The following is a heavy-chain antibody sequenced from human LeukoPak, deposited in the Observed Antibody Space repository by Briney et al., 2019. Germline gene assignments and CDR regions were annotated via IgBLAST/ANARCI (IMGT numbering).Heavy chain of an antibody. CDR3: ATLGGTSFDY. V-gene: IGHV1-2*02. CDR2: IVPKRGCT. J-gene: IGHJ4*02. D-gene: IGHD1-1*01. CDR1: GYTFTDYS. Sequence: ASVEDSCKPSGYTFTDYSIHGVRQAPGRGVGWMGWIVPKRGCTNYAQSFQGGVSTTTDTSISTAYMGLTRPRYEDTAVYYSATLGGTSFDYWGQGTLVTVSS.